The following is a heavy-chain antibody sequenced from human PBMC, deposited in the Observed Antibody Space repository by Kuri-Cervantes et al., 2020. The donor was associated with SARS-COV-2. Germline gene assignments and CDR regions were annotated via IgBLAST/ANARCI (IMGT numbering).Heavy chain of an antibody. CDR2: ISHDGKNK. D-gene: IGHD2-21*01. Sequence: GGSLRLSCAASGFDFSRTGMHWVRQAPGKGLEWVAVISHDGKNKKCIASGKGRFTISRDNSQNTLYLHMKSLRSEDTAMYYCAKDRVGVQDFWGQGTLVTVSS. J-gene: IGHJ4*02. CDR3: AKDRVGVQDF. V-gene: IGHV3-30*18. CDR1: GFDFSRTG.